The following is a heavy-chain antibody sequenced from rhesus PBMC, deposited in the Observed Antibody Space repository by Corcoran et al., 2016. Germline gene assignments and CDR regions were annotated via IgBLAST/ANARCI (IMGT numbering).Heavy chain of an antibody. Sequence: EVQLVQSGAEVKRPGESLKISCKTSGYRLTSYWISRVRQMPGKGLEWMGAIDPSDSDTRYSPSFQGQVTISANKSISTAYLQWSSLKASDTATYYCAKGVGSWIFDAFDFWGQGLRVTVSS. CDR3: AKGVGSWIFDAFDF. CDR1: GYRLTSYW. CDR2: IDPSDSDT. D-gene: IGHD6-25*01. V-gene: IGHV5-2*01. J-gene: IGHJ3*01.